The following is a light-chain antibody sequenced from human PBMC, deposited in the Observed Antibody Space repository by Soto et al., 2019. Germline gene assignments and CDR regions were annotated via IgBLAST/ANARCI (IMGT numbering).Light chain of an antibody. J-gene: IGKJ1*01. V-gene: IGKV1-5*03. CDR3: QQYYSYPWT. CDR2: KAS. Sequence: DIQMTQSPSTLSASVGDRVTITCRASQSVGTYLAWFQQRPGKAPKGLISKASTLESGAPSRFTGSGSGTECALTITSLQPEDFATYYCQQYYSYPWTFGQGTKV. CDR1: QSVGTY.